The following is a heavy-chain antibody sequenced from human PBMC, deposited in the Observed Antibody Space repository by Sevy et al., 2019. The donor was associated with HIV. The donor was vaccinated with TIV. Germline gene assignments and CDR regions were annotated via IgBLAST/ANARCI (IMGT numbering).Heavy chain of an antibody. CDR1: GFTFSSYA. CDR2: ISYDGSNK. V-gene: IGHV3-30-3*01. J-gene: IGHJ4*02. Sequence: GGSLRLSCAASGFTFSSYAMHWVRQAPGKGLEWVAVISYDGSNKYYADSVKGRFTISRDNSKNTLYLQMNSLRAEDTAVYYCARTYYYGSASQDYWGQGTLVTVSS. CDR3: ARTYYYGSASQDY. D-gene: IGHD3-10*01.